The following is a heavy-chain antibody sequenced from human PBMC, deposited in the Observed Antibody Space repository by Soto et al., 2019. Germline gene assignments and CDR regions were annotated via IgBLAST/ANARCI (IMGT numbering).Heavy chain of an antibody. Sequence: SLTCAVSGGSISSYYWSWIRQPPGKGLEWIGYIYYSGSTNYNPSLKSRVTISVDTSKNQFSLKLSSVTAADTAVYYCARDLDTAMVHYFDYWGQGTLVTVSS. CDR3: ARDLDTAMVHYFDY. J-gene: IGHJ4*02. CDR2: IYYSGST. CDR1: GGSISSYY. V-gene: IGHV4-59*01. D-gene: IGHD5-18*01.